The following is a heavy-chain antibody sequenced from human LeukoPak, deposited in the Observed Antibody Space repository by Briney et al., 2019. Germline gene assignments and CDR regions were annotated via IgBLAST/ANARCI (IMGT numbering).Heavy chain of an antibody. CDR3: ARVPCSSTSCDYYYYYGMDV. CDR1: GGSFSGYY. CDR2: INHSGST. Sequence: SETLSLTCAVYGGSFSGYYWSWTRQPPGKGLEWIGEINHSGSTNYNPSLKSRVTISVDTSKNQFSLKKSSVTAADTAVYYCARVPCSSTSCDYYYYYGMDVWGQGTTVTVSS. J-gene: IGHJ6*02. D-gene: IGHD2-2*01. V-gene: IGHV4-34*01.